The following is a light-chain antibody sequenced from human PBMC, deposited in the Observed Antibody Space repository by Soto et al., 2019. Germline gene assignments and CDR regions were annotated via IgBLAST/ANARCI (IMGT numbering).Light chain of an antibody. J-gene: IGLJ3*02. CDR3: CSYGNSRGV. V-gene: IGLV2-23*01. CDR1: NSDAGTYSI. CDR2: EDY. Sequence: QSALTQPASVSGAPRQSISIPCTGSNSDAGTYSIVSWYQQHPGEAPKLIIYEDYKRPSGVSTRFSGSRFGNTASLTIFGLQAEDEADYYCCSYGNSRGVFGGGTKVTVL.